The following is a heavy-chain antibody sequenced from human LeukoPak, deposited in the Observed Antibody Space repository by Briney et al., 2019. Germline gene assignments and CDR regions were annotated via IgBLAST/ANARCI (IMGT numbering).Heavy chain of an antibody. CDR3: ARRRNELQAFDF. D-gene: IGHD1-1*01. CDR1: GYTFIDYY. V-gene: IGHV1-2*04. CDR2: INPKTGAT. J-gene: IGHJ3*01. Sequence: ASLKVSCKTYGYTFIDYYIHWVRQAPGQGLEWMGWINPKTGATKSAQKFQDWVTLTGDTYMNTAYLEVTGLNSDDTAVYYCARRRNELQAFDFWGQGTSVTVSS.